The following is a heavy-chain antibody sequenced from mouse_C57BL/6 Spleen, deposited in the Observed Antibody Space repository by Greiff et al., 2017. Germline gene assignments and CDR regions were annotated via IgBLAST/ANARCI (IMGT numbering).Heavy chain of an antibody. CDR1: GFTFSSYA. Sequence: EVQLVESGGGLVKPGGSLKLSCAASGFTFSSYAMSWVRQTPEKRLEWVATISGGGSYTYYPDNVKGRFTISRDNAKNNLYLQMSHLKSEDTAMYYCAREGEGYAMDYWGQGTSVTVAS. CDR3: AREGEGYAMDY. CDR2: ISGGGSYT. V-gene: IGHV5-4*01. J-gene: IGHJ4*01.